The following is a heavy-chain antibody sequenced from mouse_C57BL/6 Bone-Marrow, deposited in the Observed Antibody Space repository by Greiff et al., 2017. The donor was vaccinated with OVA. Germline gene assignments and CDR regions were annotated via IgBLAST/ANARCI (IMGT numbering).Heavy chain of an antibody. CDR1: GFTFSSYA. CDR3: ARVGLRPFAY. CDR2: ISDGGSYT. Sequence: EVHLVESGGGLVKPGGSLKLSCAASGFTFSSYAMSWVRQTPEKRLEWVATISDGGSYTYYPDNVKGRFTISRDNAKNNLYLQMSHLKSEDTAMYSCARVGLRPFAYWGQGTLVTVSA. V-gene: IGHV5-4*01. J-gene: IGHJ3*01. D-gene: IGHD2-4*01.